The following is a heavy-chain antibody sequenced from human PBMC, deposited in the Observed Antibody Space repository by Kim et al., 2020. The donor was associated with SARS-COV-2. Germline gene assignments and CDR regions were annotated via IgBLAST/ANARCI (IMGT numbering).Heavy chain of an antibody. V-gene: IGHV1-46*03. CDR2: GST. D-gene: IGHD3-10*01. Sequence: GSTNTAQKFQGRVTMTRDTSTGTVDMEVSSLSSEDTAVYYCSRGFHGSVDYWGQGTLVTVSS. CDR3: SRGFHGSVDY. J-gene: IGHJ4*02.